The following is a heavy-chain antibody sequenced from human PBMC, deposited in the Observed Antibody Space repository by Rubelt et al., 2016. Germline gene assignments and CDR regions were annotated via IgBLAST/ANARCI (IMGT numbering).Heavy chain of an antibody. D-gene: IGHD6-19*01. V-gene: IGHV3-9*01. J-gene: IGHJ6*02. CDR2: ISWNSGSI. CDR1: GFTFDDYA. CDR3: AKDVRKQWVGLPGYYYGMDV. Sequence: GGGLVQPGRSLRLSCAASGFTFDDYAMHWVRQAPGKGLEWVSGISWNSGSIGYADSVKGRFTISRDNAKNSLYLQMHSLRAEDTALYYCAKDVRKQWVGLPGYYYGMDVWGQGTTVTVSS.